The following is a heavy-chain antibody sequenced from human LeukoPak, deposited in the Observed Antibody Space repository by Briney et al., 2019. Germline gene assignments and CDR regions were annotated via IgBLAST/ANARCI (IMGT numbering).Heavy chain of an antibody. Sequence: ASVKVSCKASGYTFTGYYMHWVRQAPGQGLEWMGWINPNSGGTNYAQKFQGWVTITRDTPISTAYMELSRLRSDDTAVYYCARAPGYSYGSSFDYWGQGTLVTVSS. J-gene: IGHJ4*02. CDR2: INPNSGGT. CDR3: ARAPGYSYGSSFDY. D-gene: IGHD5-18*01. V-gene: IGHV1-2*04. CDR1: GYTFTGYY.